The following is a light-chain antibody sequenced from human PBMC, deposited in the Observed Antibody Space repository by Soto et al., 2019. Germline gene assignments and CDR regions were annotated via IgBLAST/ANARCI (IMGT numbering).Light chain of an antibody. Sequence: QSALTQPASVSGSPGQSITISCTGTSSYVGGYNYVSWYQQHPGKAPKLMIYDVSNRPSGVSNRVSGSKSGNTASLTISGLQAEDEADYYCSSYASSSTPYVFGTGTKVTVL. CDR3: SSYASSSTPYV. CDR1: SSYVGGYNY. CDR2: DVS. V-gene: IGLV2-14*03. J-gene: IGLJ1*01.